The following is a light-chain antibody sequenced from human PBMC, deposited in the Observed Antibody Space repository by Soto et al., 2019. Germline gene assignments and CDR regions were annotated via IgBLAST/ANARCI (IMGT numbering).Light chain of an antibody. Sequence: DIEMTQSPPSLSASVGDRVTITCRASQSIDMHLNWYQQKPGKPPVLLIYGTSTLHSGVPSRFSGSGSGTEFATTISRLQPEDFATYFCQQSYGIFAFGPGTRVDVK. J-gene: IGKJ3*01. V-gene: IGKV1-39*01. CDR2: GTS. CDR1: QSIDMH. CDR3: QQSYGIFA.